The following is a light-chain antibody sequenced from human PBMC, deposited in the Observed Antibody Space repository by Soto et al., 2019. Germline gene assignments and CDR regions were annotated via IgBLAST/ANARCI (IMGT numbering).Light chain of an antibody. CDR1: ISNIGADYG. Sequence: QSVLTQPPSVSGAPGQRVTISCTGSISNIGADYGVHWYQQVPGTAPKLLIYGDTNRPSGVPDRFSGSKSGTSASLAITGLQAEDEADYYCQSYDTSLGGRVFGGGTKVTVL. J-gene: IGLJ3*02. CDR2: GDT. V-gene: IGLV1-40*01. CDR3: QSYDTSLGGRV.